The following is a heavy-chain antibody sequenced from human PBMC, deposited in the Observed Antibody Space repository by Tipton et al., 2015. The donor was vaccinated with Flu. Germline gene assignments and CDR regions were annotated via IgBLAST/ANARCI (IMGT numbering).Heavy chain of an antibody. V-gene: IGHV4-61*02. Sequence: LRLSCTVSGGSISSRGHYWTWIRQPAGKGPEWIGRIYMTGSTNYNPSLQSRASVSVDTSRNQFSLRLNSVTAADTAVYYCARDPGWRNWYCDLWGRGTLVTVSS. J-gene: IGHJ2*01. CDR3: ARDPGWRNWYCDL. D-gene: IGHD2-15*01. CDR2: IYMTGST. CDR1: GGSISSRGHY.